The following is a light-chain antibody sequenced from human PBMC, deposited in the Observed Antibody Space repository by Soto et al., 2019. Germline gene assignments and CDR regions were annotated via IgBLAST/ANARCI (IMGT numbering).Light chain of an antibody. CDR1: NSFIGSNY. CDR2: RNN. J-gene: IGLJ3*02. Sequence: QSVLTQPPSASVTPGQRVTICCSGSNSFIGSNYFYWYQQVPGMAPKLLIYRNNERPSGVPDRFSGSRSGTSASLAISGLRSEDEADYYCAAWDHSLRGRVFGGGTKLTVL. V-gene: IGLV1-47*01. CDR3: AAWDHSLRGRV.